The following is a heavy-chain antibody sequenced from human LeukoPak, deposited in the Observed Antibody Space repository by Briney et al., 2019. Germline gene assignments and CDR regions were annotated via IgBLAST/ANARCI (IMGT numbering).Heavy chain of an antibody. V-gene: IGHV4-59*08. CDR3: ARRRGNFWTNYYAFDY. CDR2: IYYSGST. D-gene: IGHD3/OR15-3a*01. CDR1: GGSINNHY. J-gene: IGHJ4*02. Sequence: SETLSLTCTVSGGSINNHYWSWIRKPPGKGLEWIGYIYYSGSTNYSPSLTSRVTISLDTSKNQFSLKLSSVTAADTAVYFCARRRGNFWTNYYAFDYWGLGTLVTVSS.